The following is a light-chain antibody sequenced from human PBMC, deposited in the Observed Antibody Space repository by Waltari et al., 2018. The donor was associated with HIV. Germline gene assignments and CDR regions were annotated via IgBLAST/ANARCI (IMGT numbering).Light chain of an antibody. CDR1: SSGSKS. J-gene: IGLJ1*01. CDR2: DDF. Sequence: SYVLPQPPSVSAAPGQTARIPCGGNSSGSKSVHWYQQKPGPAPVMVVYDDFDRPSGIPERFSGSNSGNTANLTISRVEAGDEADYFCQVWDSSSEYVFGSGTKVTVL. V-gene: IGLV3-21*02. CDR3: QVWDSSSEYV.